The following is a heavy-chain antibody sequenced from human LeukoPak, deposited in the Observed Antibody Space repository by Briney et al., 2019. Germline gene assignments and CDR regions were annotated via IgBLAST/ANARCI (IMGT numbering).Heavy chain of an antibody. V-gene: IGHV4-39*01. CDR2: IYYSGST. CDR3: ARHPRWSGYYGSGTYYYFEN. Sequence: SETLSLTCTVSGGSISSSSYYWGWIRQPPGKGLEWIGSIYYSGSTYYNPSLKSRVTISVDTSRNQFSLNLSSVTAADTAVYYCARHPRWSGYYGSGTYYYFENWGQGTLVTVSS. J-gene: IGHJ4*02. CDR1: GGSISSSSYY. D-gene: IGHD3-10*01.